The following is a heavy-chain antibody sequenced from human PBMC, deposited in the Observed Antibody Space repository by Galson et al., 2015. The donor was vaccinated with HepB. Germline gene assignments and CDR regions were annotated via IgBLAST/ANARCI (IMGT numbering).Heavy chain of an antibody. CDR2: INSDQGKT. J-gene: IGHJ5*02. Sequence: SVKVSCKASGFSFADYGVNWVRQAPGQGLEWVGWINSDQGKTKYAQKFQGRVTLTSDTSTNTAYMDLRSLRSDDTAVYYCARDVWEGDFWGDYRADCLDPWGQGTLVIVSS. V-gene: IGHV1-18*01. CDR3: ARDVWEGDFWGDYRADCLDP. D-gene: IGHD3-3*01. CDR1: GFSFADYG.